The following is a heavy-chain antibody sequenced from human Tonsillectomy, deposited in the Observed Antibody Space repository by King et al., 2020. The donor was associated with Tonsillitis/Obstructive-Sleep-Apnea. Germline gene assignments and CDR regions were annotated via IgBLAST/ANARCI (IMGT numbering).Heavy chain of an antibody. Sequence: VQLQQWGAGLLKASQTLSLTCAVYGGSFSGYYWTWVRQPPGTGLEWIGQISHSGNTNYNPSLKSRVIIIVDKSKNQFSLRLSSVTAADTAVNYCARGWAPDSSNSYSFDYMDVWGKGTTVTVSS. V-gene: IGHV4-34*01. D-gene: IGHD4-11*01. CDR2: ISHSGNT. CDR3: ARGWAPDSSNSYSFDYMDV. J-gene: IGHJ6*03. CDR1: GGSFSGYY.